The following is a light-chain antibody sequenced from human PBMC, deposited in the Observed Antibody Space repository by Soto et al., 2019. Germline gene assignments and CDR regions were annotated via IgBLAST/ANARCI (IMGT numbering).Light chain of an antibody. CDR3: QQRSSWPRLFA. CDR1: QSVSSD. CDR2: DAS. V-gene: IGKV3-11*01. J-gene: IGKJ3*01. Sequence: EIVLTQSPATLSLSPGERATLSCRASQSVSSDVAWYQQKPGQAPRLLIYDASNRATGIPARFSGSGSGTDFTLTISSLEPEDFAVYYCQQRSSWPRLFAFGPGTKVDIK.